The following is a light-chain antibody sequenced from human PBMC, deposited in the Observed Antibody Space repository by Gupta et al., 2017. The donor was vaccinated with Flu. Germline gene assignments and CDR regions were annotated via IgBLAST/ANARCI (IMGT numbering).Light chain of an antibody. J-gene: IGKJ2*01. CDR3: QQYGTSRT. V-gene: IGKV3-20*01. CDR1: QSVSSSY. CDR2: GAS. Sequence: PGTLSLSPGERAALSCRASQSVSSSYLDWYQQRPGQAPRLLIYGASSRATGTPDRFSGSGSGTDFTLTISRREPEDFAVYYCQQYGTSRTFGQGTKLEIK.